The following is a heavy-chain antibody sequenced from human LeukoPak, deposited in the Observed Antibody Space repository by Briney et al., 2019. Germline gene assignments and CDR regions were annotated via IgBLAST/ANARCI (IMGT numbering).Heavy chain of an antibody. CDR3: ARTPVYYDILTGSVFDY. Sequence: ASVKVSCKTSGYTFNIYGISWVRQAPGQGLEWMGWISTYNGNTNYAQKLQGRLTMTTDTSTSTAYMELRSLRSDDTAVYYCARTPVYYDILTGSVFDYWGQGTLVTVSS. CDR2: ISTYNGNT. CDR1: GYTFNIYG. J-gene: IGHJ4*02. D-gene: IGHD3-9*01. V-gene: IGHV1-18*01.